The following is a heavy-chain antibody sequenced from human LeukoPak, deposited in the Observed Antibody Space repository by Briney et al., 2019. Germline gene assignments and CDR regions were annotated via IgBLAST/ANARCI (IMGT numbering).Heavy chain of an antibody. CDR3: AKGPHSPSGPLGY. J-gene: IGHJ4*02. Sequence: GGSLRLSCAASGFTFDDYAMHWVRQAPGKGLEWVSGISWNCGSIGYADSVKGRFTISRDNAKNSLYLQMNSLRAEDTALYYCAKGPHSPSGPLGYWGQGILVTVSS. D-gene: IGHD6-25*01. CDR2: ISWNCGSI. CDR1: GFTFDDYA. V-gene: IGHV3-9*01.